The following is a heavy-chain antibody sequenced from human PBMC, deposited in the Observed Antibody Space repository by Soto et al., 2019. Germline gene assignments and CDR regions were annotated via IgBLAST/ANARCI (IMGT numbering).Heavy chain of an antibody. CDR2: IIPIFGTA. CDR1: GGTFSSYA. J-gene: IGHJ4*02. D-gene: IGHD3-10*01. Sequence: SVKVSCKASGGTFSSYAISWVRQAPGQGLEWMGGIIPIFGTANYAQKFQGRVTITADESTSTAYMELSSLRSEDTAVYYCARTYYGSGSYFYFDYWGQGTLVTVSS. CDR3: ARTYYGSGSYFYFDY. V-gene: IGHV1-69*13.